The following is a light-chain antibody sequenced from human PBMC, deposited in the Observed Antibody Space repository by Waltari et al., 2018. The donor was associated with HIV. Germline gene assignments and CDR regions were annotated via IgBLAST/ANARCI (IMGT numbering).Light chain of an antibody. V-gene: IGLV2-14*01. J-gene: IGLJ3*02. Sequence: QSALTPPASASGSPGPSITISCTATSIADGCYTDVSFYQQHPGKAPKLLIYEVSPRPSGVSTRFSGSKSGNTASLTISGLQAEDEADYYCNSYISTTTVMFGGGTKLTVL. CDR2: EVS. CDR3: NSYISTTTVM. CDR1: SIADGCYTD.